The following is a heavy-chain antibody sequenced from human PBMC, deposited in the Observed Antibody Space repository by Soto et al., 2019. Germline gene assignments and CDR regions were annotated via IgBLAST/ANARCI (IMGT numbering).Heavy chain of an antibody. CDR1: GGSMRSTNYY. V-gene: IGHV4-39*01. CDR3: VRQVGDYYFDQ. Sequence: SETLSLTCTVSGGSMRSTNYYWGWIRQPPGKGLEWIGNVFFNGITFYKPSLESRVSISVDTSKSQFSLRLNSVTAADTAVYYCVRQVGDYYFDQWGKGTLVTVSS. CDR2: VFFNGIT. D-gene: IGHD4-17*01. J-gene: IGHJ4*02.